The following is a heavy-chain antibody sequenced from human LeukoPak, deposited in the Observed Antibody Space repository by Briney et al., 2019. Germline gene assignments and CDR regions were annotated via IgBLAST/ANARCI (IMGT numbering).Heavy chain of an antibody. D-gene: IGHD6-13*01. J-gene: IGHJ4*02. CDR2: ISSTSNTI. CDR1: GFTFSTFS. Sequence: GGSLRLSCAASGFTFSTFSMDWVRQAPGRGLQWLSYISSTSNTIYYADSLKSRFTISRDNAKNSLYLQIDSLSVEDTAVYYCARMGIAAAGVDYWGQGTLVTVSS. CDR3: ARMGIAAAGVDY. V-gene: IGHV3-48*01.